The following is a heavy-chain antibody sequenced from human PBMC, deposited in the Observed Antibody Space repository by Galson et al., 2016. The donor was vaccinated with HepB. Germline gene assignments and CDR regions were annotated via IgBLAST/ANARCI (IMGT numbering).Heavy chain of an antibody. D-gene: IGHD3-3*01. Sequence: SLRLSCAASGFPFSTYGMSWVRQAPGKGLEWVSGISGSGGSIYSADSVKGRFTISRDSSKNTLYLQLNTLRADDTAAYYCGLGQDEMPTIFDFWGQGALVTVSS. V-gene: IGHV3-23*01. J-gene: IGHJ4*02. CDR2: ISGSGGSI. CDR3: GLGQDEMPTIFDF. CDR1: GFPFSTYG.